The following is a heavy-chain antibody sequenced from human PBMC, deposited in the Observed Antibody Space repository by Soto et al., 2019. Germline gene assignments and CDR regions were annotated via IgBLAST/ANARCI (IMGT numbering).Heavy chain of an antibody. Sequence: QVQLVQSGADMKKPGSSVKVSCQSSGGTFNTYAMNWVRQAPGQGPEWMGDISPMFGAANYAPKFQGRVTITADEPTGTSDMQLSSLTPEDTALYFCAREVQVHTPAFVYWGQGTLVTVSS. CDR2: ISPMFGAA. CDR3: AREVQVHTPAFVY. CDR1: GGTFNTYA. J-gene: IGHJ4*02. D-gene: IGHD3-10*01. V-gene: IGHV1-69*19.